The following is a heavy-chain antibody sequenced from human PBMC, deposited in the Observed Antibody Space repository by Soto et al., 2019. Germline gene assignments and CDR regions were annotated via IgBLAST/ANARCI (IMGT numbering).Heavy chain of an antibody. V-gene: IGHV3-21*01. CDR2: ISSSTSI. J-gene: IGHJ4*02. Sequence: EVQLVESGGGLVKPGESLRLSCAASGFTFSSYTMNWVRQAPGKGLEWVSSISSSTSIYYADSVKGRFTISRDNAKKSLYLQMNSLGAEDTAVYYCARVPSDYWGQGTLVTVSS. CDR1: GFTFSSYT. CDR3: ARVPSDY.